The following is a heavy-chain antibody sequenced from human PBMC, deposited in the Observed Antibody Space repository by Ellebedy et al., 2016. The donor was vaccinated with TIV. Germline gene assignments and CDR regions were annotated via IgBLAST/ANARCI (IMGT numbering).Heavy chain of an antibody. J-gene: IGHJ4*02. CDR2: IYYSGST. V-gene: IGHV4-61*01. CDR3: SRVTARDGYNYFS. Sequence: GSLRLSXPVPGASLSSGSYYWTWTRQPPGKGLEWIGHIYYSGSTNYSPSLKSRVTISVDTSKNQFSLKLRSVTAADTAVYYCSRVTARDGYNYFSWGQGTLVTVPS. D-gene: IGHD5-24*01. CDR1: GASLSSGSYY.